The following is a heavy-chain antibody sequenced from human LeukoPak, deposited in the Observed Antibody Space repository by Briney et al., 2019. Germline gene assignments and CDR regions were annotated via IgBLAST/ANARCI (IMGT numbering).Heavy chain of an antibody. V-gene: IGHV4-34*01. J-gene: IGHJ5*02. CDR1: GGSFSGYY. CDR3: ARAGIAVAGTNWFDP. CDR2: INHSGST. D-gene: IGHD6-19*01. Sequence: PSETLSLTCAVYGGSFSGYYWSWIRQPPGKGLEWIGEINHSGSTNYNPSLKSRVTISVDTSKNQFSLKLSSVTAADTAVYYCARAGIAVAGTNWFDPWGQGTLVTVSS.